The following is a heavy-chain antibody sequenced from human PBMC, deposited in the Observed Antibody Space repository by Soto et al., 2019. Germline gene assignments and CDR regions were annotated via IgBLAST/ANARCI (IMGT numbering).Heavy chain of an antibody. V-gene: IGHV1-3*01. CDR1: GYTFVSYA. Sequence: QVHIVQSGAEVKEPGASVNISCKTSGYTFVSYAIHWVRQAPGQGLVWMGWVNPSNGNTRYSQKFQGRVSITRDTSASTAYMELSSLKSADTAVYYCARRVSAFDMWGQGTKVNVSS. CDR3: ARRVSAFDM. CDR2: VNPSNGNT. J-gene: IGHJ3*02. D-gene: IGHD2-8*01.